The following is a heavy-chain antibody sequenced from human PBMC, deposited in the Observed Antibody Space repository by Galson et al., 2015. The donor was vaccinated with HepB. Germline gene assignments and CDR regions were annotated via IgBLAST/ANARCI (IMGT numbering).Heavy chain of an antibody. Sequence: SLRLSCAASGFGFSFFAMSWIRQAPGKGLEWVSAISGRGGSTYYADSVKGRFTISRDNSKSTLYLQMNSLRAEDTAVYYCAKTKYYYGSGRLDWGQGTLVTVSS. J-gene: IGHJ4*02. CDR3: AKTKYYYGSGRLD. CDR1: GFGFSFFA. V-gene: IGHV3-23*01. CDR2: ISGRGGST. D-gene: IGHD3-10*01.